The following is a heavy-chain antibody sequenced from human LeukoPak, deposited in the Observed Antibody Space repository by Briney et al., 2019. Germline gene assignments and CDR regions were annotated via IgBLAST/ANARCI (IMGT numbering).Heavy chain of an antibody. CDR1: GFTFSDYY. D-gene: IGHD3-9*01. CDR2: ISSSGSTI. V-gene: IGHV3-11*01. J-gene: IGHJ5*02. CDR3: ARLTKFLTPYYPTP. Sequence: GGSLRLSCAASGFTFSDYYMSWIRQAPGKGLEWVSYISSSGSTIYHADSVKGRFTISRDNAKNSLYLQVNSLRAEDTAVYYCARLTKFLTPYYPTPWGQGTLVTVSS.